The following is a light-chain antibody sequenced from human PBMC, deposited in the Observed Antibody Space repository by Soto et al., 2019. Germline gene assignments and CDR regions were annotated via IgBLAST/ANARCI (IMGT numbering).Light chain of an antibody. V-gene: IGLV1-44*01. CDR3: AAWDDSLNGLV. Sequence: QAVVTQPPSASGTPGQRVTISCSGSSSNIGSNTVNWYQQLPGTAPKLLIYSNNQRPSWVPDRFSGSKSGTSASLAISGLQSEDEADYYCAAWDDSLNGLVFGGGTKLTVL. CDR2: SNN. CDR1: SSNIGSNT. J-gene: IGLJ2*01.